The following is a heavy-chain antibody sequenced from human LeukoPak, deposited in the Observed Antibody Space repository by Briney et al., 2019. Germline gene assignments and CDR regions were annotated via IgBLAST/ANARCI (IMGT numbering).Heavy chain of an antibody. Sequence: GGSLRLSCATSGITFNNAWMSWVRQAPGKGLEWVGRIKSKADGGTIDYAAPVKGRFTILRDVSRVMLYLQLNSLKIEDTAVYYCTTDRGIGVRPVFDSWGQGTLVTVSS. CDR3: TTDRGIGVRPVFDS. CDR1: GITFNNAW. D-gene: IGHD6-6*01. J-gene: IGHJ4*02. CDR2: IKSKADGGTI. V-gene: IGHV3-15*01.